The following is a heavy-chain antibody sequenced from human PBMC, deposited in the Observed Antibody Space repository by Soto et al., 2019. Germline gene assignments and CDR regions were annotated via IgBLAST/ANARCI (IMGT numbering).Heavy chain of an antibody. CDR2: IIPFSTTA. CDR3: ARSQDIVAAVAAIHPYNWFDP. V-gene: IGHV1-69*06. Sequence: SVKVSCRASGGTFSRFAISWVRQAPGQGLEWMGGIIPFSTTANYAQKFQGRVTFTADKSTSTAYMELSSLRSDDTAVYYCARSQDIVAAVAAIHPYNWFDPWGQGTLVTVSS. J-gene: IGHJ5*02. D-gene: IGHD5-12*01. CDR1: GGTFSRFA.